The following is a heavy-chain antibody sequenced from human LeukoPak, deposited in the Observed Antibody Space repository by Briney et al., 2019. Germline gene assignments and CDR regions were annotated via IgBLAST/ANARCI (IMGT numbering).Heavy chain of an antibody. Sequence: PSETLSLTCAVYGGSFSGYYWSWIRQPPGKGLEWIGEINHSGSTNYNPSLKSRVTISVDTFKNQFSLKLSSVTAADTAVYYCARVSSSWSLFDYWGQGTLVTVSS. CDR3: ARVSSSWSLFDY. D-gene: IGHD6-13*01. CDR1: GGSFSGYY. CDR2: INHSGST. J-gene: IGHJ4*02. V-gene: IGHV4-34*01.